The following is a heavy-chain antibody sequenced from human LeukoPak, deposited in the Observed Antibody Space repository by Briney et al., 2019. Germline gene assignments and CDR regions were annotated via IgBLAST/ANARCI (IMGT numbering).Heavy chain of an antibody. J-gene: IGHJ6*02. D-gene: IGHD6-19*01. Sequence: GASVRVSCKASGYIFTDYYLHWVRQAPGQGLEWMGWINPHRGGTDYALKFQGRVTMTRDTSISTVYMELSSLRSDDTAIYYCARAHTSGWYWAFNVWGQGTTVAVSS. CDR3: ARAHTSGWYWAFNV. CDR1: GYIFTDYY. CDR2: INPHRGGT. V-gene: IGHV1-2*02.